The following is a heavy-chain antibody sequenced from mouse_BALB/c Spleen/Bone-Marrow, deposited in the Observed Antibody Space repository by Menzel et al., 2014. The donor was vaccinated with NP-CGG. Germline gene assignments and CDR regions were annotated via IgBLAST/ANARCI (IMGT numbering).Heavy chain of an antibody. CDR2: IDPSDSET. Sequence: QVQLQQSGAELVKPGAPVKLSCKASGYTFTDYWMNWVKQRPGRGLEWIGRIDPSDSETHYNQKFKDKATLTVDKSSTTAYIQLSNLTSEDSAVYYCARTAYWGQGTLDTVSA. V-gene: IGHV1-69*02. CDR3: ARTAY. J-gene: IGHJ3*01. CDR1: GYTFTDYW.